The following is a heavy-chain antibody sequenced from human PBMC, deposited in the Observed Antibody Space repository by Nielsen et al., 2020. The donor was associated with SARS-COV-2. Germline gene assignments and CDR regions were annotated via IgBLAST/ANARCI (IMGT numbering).Heavy chain of an antibody. CDR3: AKSIMELWDFDY. V-gene: IGHV3-23*01. D-gene: IGHD1-7*01. CDR2: ISGSGRTP. CDR1: GFTFSSYS. Sequence: GGSLRLSCAASGFTFSSYSMNWVRQAPGKGLEWVSAISGSGRTPYHADSVKGRFTISRDNSKNTLYLQVNSLRADDAALYYCAKSIMELWDFDYWGQGTLVTVSS. J-gene: IGHJ4*02.